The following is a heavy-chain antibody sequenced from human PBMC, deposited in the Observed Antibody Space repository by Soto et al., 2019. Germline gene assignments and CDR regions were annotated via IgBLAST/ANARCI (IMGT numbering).Heavy chain of an antibody. CDR2: ISYEGSNK. CDR1: GFTFSNYA. V-gene: IGHV3-30-3*01. Sequence: QVQLVESGGGVVQPGRSLRLSCAASGFTFSNYAMHWVRQAPGKGLEWVAVISYEGSNKYEADSVKSRFTISSDNSHNTLYLQVNSLRAADTAVYYCARTYYYGSGSYYEAGYFDYWGQGTLVTVSS. CDR3: ARTYYYGSGSYYEAGYFDY. D-gene: IGHD3-10*01. J-gene: IGHJ4*02.